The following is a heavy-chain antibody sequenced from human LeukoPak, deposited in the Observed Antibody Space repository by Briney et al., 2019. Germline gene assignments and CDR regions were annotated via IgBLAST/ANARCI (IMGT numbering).Heavy chain of an antibody. D-gene: IGHD3-10*01. CDR3: ARDGFSFYFDY. J-gene: IGHJ4*02. Sequence: PGGSLRLSCAASGFTFSTYPMNWVRQAPGKGLEWVSIIYFNGGNTYYADSVKGRFTISRDNSKNTVYLQMNSLRAEDTAVYYCARDGFSFYFDYWGQGALVTVSS. CDR2: IYFNGGNT. V-gene: IGHV3-NL1*01. CDR1: GFTFSTYP.